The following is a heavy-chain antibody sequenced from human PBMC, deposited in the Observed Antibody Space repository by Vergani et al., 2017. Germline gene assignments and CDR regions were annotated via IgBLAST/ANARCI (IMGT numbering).Heavy chain of an antibody. V-gene: IGHV3-30*01. CDR2: ISYDGSNK. Sequence: QVQLVESGGGVVQPGRSLRLSCAASGFTFSSYAMHWVRQAPGKGLEWVAVISYDGSNKYYADSVKGRFTISRDNSKNTLYLHMNSLRAEDTAVYYCARRGHYGRGFDIWGQGTMVTVSS. D-gene: IGHD3-10*01. CDR3: ARRGHYGRGFDI. CDR1: GFTFSSYA. J-gene: IGHJ3*02.